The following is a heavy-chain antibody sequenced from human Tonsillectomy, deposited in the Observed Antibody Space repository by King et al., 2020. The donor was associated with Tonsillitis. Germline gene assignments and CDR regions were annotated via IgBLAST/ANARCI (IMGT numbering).Heavy chain of an antibody. CDR2: IYYSGST. V-gene: IGHV4-59*01. CDR1: GGSISSYY. J-gene: IGHJ6*02. D-gene: IGHD3-22*01. CDR3: AREHYDSSGYYFAMDV. Sequence: QLQESGPGLVKPSETLSLTCTVSGGSISSYYWSWIRQPPGKGLEWLGYIYYSGSTNYNPSLKSRVTISVDTSNNQFSLKLSSVTAADSSVYYCAREHYDSSGYYFAMDVWGRGPTVTVSS.